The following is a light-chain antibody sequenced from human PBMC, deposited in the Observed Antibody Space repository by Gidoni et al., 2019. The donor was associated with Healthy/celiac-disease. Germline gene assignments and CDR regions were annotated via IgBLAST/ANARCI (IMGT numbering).Light chain of an antibody. J-gene: IGLJ1*01. CDR3: QSYDSSLSGYV. V-gene: IGLV1-40*01. CDR1: SSNIGAGYD. CDR2: GNS. Sequence: QSVLTQPPSVSGAPGQRGTLSCTGSSSNIGAGYDVHWYQQLPGTAPKLLIYGNSNRPSGVPDRFSGSKSVTSASLAITGLQAEDEADYYCQSYDSSLSGYVFGTGTKVTVL.